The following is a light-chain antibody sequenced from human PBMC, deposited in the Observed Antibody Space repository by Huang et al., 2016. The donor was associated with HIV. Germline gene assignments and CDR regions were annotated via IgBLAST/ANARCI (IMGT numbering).Light chain of an antibody. V-gene: IGKV2-28*01. CDR3: MQALQTPRT. J-gene: IGKJ5*01. CDR1: QSLLHRHGYNY. Sequence: IVITQSPLSLPVTPGEPASISCRSSQSLLHRHGYNYLDWYVQKPGQAPQLLISLSSNRASGVPDRFSASGSVTDFTLKISRVQAEDGGVYFCMQALQTPRTFGQGTRLEIK. CDR2: LSS.